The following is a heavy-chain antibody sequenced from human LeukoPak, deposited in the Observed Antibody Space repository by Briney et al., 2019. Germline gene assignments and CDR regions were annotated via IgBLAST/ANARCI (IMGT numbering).Heavy chain of an antibody. D-gene: IGHD6-19*01. CDR1: GYTFTSYG. J-gene: IGHJ6*04. Sequence: ASVKVSCKASGYTFTSYGISWVRQAPRQGREWMGWISTYNGYANYVQKFQGRVIMTTETSTNTAYMELRSLRSDDTAVYYCARNSSDWYGYMDVWGKGTTVTVSS. V-gene: IGHV1-18*01. CDR3: ARNSSDWYGYMDV. CDR2: ISTYNGYA.